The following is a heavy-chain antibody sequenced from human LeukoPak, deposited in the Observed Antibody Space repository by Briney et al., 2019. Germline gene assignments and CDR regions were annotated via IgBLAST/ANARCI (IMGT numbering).Heavy chain of an antibody. D-gene: IGHD6-19*01. J-gene: IGHJ4*02. CDR1: GGSISGSNW. V-gene: IGHV4-4*02. Sequence: SGTLSLTCAVSGGSISGSNWWSWVRQPPGKGLEWIGEIYHSGSTNYNPSLKSRVTILVDKSKNQFSLKLSSVIAADTAVYYCARHSVAGTTFDYWGQGTLVTVSS. CDR3: ARHSVAGTTFDY. CDR2: IYHSGST.